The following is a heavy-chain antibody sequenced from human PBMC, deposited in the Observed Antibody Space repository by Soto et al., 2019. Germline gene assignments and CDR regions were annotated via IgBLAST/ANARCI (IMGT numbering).Heavy chain of an antibody. J-gene: IGHJ6*03. CDR3: ARSSACSSTSCYGDYYYYMDV. CDR1: GYSFTSYW. CDR2: IYPGDSDT. V-gene: IGHV5-51*01. D-gene: IGHD2-2*01. Sequence: GEFLKISCKGSGYSFTSYWIGWVRQMPGKGLEWMGIIYPGDSDTRYSPSFQGQVTISADKSISTAYLQWSSLKASDTAMYYCARSSACSSTSCYGDYYYYMDVWGKGTTVTVSS.